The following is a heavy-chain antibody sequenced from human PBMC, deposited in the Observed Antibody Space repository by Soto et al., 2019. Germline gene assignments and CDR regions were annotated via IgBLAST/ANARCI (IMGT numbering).Heavy chain of an antibody. CDR3: ARAAIHGSSWYFGFDP. CDR1: GGTFSRHA. Sequence: QLQLVQSGSEVKMPGSSVKVSCKTSGGTFSRHASNWVRQAPGQGLEWMGGIIPLFGTTNYAQKLKGRVTISADESTSTAYMELSSLTSEDAAVYYCARAAIHGSSWYFGFDPWGKGTLVTVSS. CDR2: IIPLFGTT. V-gene: IGHV1-69*01. D-gene: IGHD6-13*01. J-gene: IGHJ5*02.